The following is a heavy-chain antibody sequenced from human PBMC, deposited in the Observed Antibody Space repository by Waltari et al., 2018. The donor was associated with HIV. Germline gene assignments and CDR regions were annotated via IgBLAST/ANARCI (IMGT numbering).Heavy chain of an antibody. CDR2: IRSETYGGTT. CDR1: GFSFGAVV. J-gene: IGHJ4*02. Sequence: EVQLVESGGGLVQLGRSLRLSCTASGFSFGAVVLNLFRPTPGKGLEWLGFIRSETYGGTTEYAASVRGRFTISRDDSKNIAYLQMNNLKVEDTAVYFCTRRNPAARDQRYYFDYWGQGTLVTVSS. V-gene: IGHV3-49*03. CDR3: TRRNPAARDQRYYFDY. D-gene: IGHD6-25*01.